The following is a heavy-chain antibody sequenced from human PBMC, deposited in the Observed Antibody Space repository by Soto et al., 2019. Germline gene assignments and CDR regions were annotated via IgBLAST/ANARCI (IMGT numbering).Heavy chain of an antibody. Sequence: ASVKVSCKASGYTFIDYYMHLVRQAPGQGFEWLGRISPKSGATNYAQKFQGRVTMTWDTSLNTAYMELSSLISEDTAVYYCARPPGYISDWYYFDLWGQGTLVTVSS. V-gene: IGHV1-2*02. J-gene: IGHJ4*02. CDR1: GYTFIDYY. D-gene: IGHD3-9*01. CDR3: ARPPGYISDWYYFDL. CDR2: ISPKSGAT.